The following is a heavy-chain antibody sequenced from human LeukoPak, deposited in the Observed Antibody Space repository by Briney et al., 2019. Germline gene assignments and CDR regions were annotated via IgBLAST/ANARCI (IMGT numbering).Heavy chain of an antibody. CDR2: ISYDGSNK. CDR3: ARDDYYDSSGYSLDY. D-gene: IGHD3-22*01. J-gene: IGHJ4*02. CDR1: GFTFSSYA. V-gene: IGHV3-30*04. Sequence: PGRSLRLSCAASGFTFSSYAMHWVRQAPGEGVEGVAVISYDGSNKYYADSVKGRFTISRDNSKNTLYLQMNSLRAEDTAVYYCARDDYYDSSGYSLDYWGQGTLVTVSS.